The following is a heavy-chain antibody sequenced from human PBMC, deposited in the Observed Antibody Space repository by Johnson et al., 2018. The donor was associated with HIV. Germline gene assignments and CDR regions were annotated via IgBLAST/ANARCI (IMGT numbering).Heavy chain of an antibody. CDR2: IGWNRDNI. J-gene: IGHJ3*02. Sequence: VQLVESGGGLVQPGRSLRLSCAPTGFTFDDYAMHWVRQAPGKGLGWVSGIGWNRDNIAYADSVRGGFTIARDNAKNSLHLQMNSLRAEDTAFYYCAKARVRYSSDVDALDIWGQGTMVTVSS. CDR1: GFTFDDYA. CDR3: AKARVRYSSDVDALDI. V-gene: IGHV3-9*01. D-gene: IGHD6-19*01.